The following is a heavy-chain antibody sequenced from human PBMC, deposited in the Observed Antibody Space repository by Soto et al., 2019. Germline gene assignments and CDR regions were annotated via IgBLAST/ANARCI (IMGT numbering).Heavy chain of an antibody. V-gene: IGHV1-46*01. CDR2: INRSGGST. Sequence: ASGKVSCKASGYTFTSYYMHWVRQAPGRGLEWRGIINRSGGSTSYAQKCQGRVTVTRDTSTSTVYMELGSRRSEDTAVYYCARALPRSSGYSYGALDYWGQGTLVTV. CDR3: ARALPRSSGYSYGALDY. CDR1: GYTFTSYY. J-gene: IGHJ4*02. D-gene: IGHD5-18*01.